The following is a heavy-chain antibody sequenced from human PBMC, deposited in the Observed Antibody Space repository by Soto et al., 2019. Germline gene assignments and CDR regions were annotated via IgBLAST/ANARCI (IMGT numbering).Heavy chain of an antibody. J-gene: IGHJ4*02. V-gene: IGHV3-30*18. CDR3: ANLLKRGGENDY. Sequence: GGSLRLSCAASGFTFSSYGMHWVRQAPGKGLEWVAVISYDGSNKYYADSVKGRFTISRDNSKNTLYLQMNSLRAEDTAVYYCANLLKRGGENDYWGQGTLVTVSS. D-gene: IGHD7-27*01. CDR1: GFTFSSYG. CDR2: ISYDGSNK.